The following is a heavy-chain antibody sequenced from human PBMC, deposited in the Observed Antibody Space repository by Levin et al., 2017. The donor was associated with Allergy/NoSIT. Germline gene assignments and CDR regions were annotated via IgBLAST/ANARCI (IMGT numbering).Heavy chain of an antibody. CDR2: IIPIFGTA. Sequence: SVKVSCKASGGTFSSYAISWVRQAPGQGLEWMGGIIPIFGTANYAQKFQGRVTITADESTSTAYMELSSLRSEDTAVYYCARRITMVRGGPWFDPWGQGTLVTVSS. V-gene: IGHV1-69*13. D-gene: IGHD3-10*01. J-gene: IGHJ5*02. CDR1: GGTFSSYA. CDR3: ARRITMVRGGPWFDP.